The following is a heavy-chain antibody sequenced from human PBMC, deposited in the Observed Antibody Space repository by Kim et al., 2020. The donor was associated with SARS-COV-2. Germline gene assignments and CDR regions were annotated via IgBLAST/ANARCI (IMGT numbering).Heavy chain of an antibody. J-gene: IGHJ4*02. Sequence: GGSLRLSCAASGFTFSSYSMNWVRQAPGKGLEWVSSISSSSSYIYYADLVKGRFTISRDNAKNSLYLQMNSLRAEDTAVYYCARDQSLGWLYYYYDSSGYPLGSGHDYWGQGTLVTVSS. V-gene: IGHV3-21*01. CDR1: GFTFSSYS. D-gene: IGHD3-22*01. CDR3: ARDQSLGWLYYYYDSSGYPLGSGHDY. CDR2: ISSSSSYI.